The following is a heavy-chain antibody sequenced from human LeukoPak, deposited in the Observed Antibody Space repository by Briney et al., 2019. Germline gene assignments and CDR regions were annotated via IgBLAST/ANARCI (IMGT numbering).Heavy chain of an antibody. CDR3: TRRISSGSYSDY. CDR2: ISHSGMT. CDR1: GYSITSGFF. D-gene: IGHD1-26*01. J-gene: IGHJ4*02. V-gene: IGHV4-38-2*02. Sequence: TSETLSVTCTVSGYSITSGFFWGWIRQPPGQGLEWIGSISHSGMTYHNPSLKSRVTMSVDTSKNQFSLELSSVTAADTAVYYCTRRISSGSYSDYWGQGSLVTVSS.